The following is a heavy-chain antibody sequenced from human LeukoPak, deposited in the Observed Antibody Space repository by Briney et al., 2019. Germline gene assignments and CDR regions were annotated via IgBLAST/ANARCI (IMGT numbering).Heavy chain of an antibody. D-gene: IGHD1-26*01. CDR1: GYTFTGYY. Sequence: ASVKVSCKASGYTFTGYYMHWVRQAPGQGLEWMGWINPNSGGTNYAQKLQGRVTMTTDTSTSTAYMELRSLRSDDTAVYYCARGRGSYSAYFDYWGQGTLVTVSS. V-gene: IGHV1-2*02. J-gene: IGHJ4*02. CDR3: ARGRGSYSAYFDY. CDR2: INPNSGGT.